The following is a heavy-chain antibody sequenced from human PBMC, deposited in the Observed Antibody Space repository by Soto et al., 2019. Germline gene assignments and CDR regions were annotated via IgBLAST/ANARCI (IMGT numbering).Heavy chain of an antibody. Sequence: SGPTLVNPTQTLTVACTFSGFSLSNSGVSVAWIRKPPGKALEWLALIYGDNDKRYSPSLKTRLTITKDTSKNQVVLTMTNMDPVDTATYYCAHCTLHDYGDYDPGTSHVFDSWGQGTLVTVSS. CDR2: IYGDNDK. CDR3: AHCTLHDYGDYDPGTSHVFDS. V-gene: IGHV2-5*02. D-gene: IGHD4-17*01. CDR1: GFSLSNSGVS. J-gene: IGHJ4*02.